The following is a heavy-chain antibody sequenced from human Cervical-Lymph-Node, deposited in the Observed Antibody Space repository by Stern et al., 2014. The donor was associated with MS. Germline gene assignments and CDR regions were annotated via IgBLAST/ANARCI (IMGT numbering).Heavy chain of an antibody. V-gene: IGHV3-49*03. D-gene: IGHD2-2*01. CDR2: IRTKRYDETT. CDR1: GFTFGDYA. Sequence: QLVQSGGGLVQPGRSLRLSCTASGFTFGDYAMSWFRQAPGKGLEWVGFIRTKRYDETTQYGASVKGRFTISRDDSRSIAYLQMSSLKSEDPAVYYCTRGRGTNSYHWGQGVLVTVSS. J-gene: IGHJ4*02. CDR3: TRGRGTNSYH.